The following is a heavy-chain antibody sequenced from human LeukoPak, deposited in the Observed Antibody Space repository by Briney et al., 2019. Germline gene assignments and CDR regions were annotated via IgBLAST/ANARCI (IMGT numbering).Heavy chain of an antibody. CDR1: GYTFTSYG. J-gene: IGHJ4*02. D-gene: IGHD3-3*01. Sequence: ASVKVSCKASGYTFTSYGISWVRQAPGQGLEWVGWISAYNGNTNYAQKLQGRVTMTTDTSTSTAYMELRSLRSDDTAVYYCARGALFGVVPLPFDYWGQGTLVTVSS. V-gene: IGHV1-18*01. CDR2: ISAYNGNT. CDR3: ARGALFGVVPLPFDY.